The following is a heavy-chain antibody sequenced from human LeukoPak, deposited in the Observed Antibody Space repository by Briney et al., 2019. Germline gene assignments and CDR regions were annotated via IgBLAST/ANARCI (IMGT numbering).Heavy chain of an antibody. V-gene: IGHV3-64D*06. CDR2: ISSNGDNT. Sequence: GGSLRLSWSGSGFTFSTYVMHWVRQAPGKGLEYVSAISSNGDNTYYADSVKGRFTISRDNSKNTLYLQMSSLRADDTAVYYCVRGTGYWGQGTLVTVSS. CDR1: GFTFSTYV. J-gene: IGHJ4*02. CDR3: VRGTGY.